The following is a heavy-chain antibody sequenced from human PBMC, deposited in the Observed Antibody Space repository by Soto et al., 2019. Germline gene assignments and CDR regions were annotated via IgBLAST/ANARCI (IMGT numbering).Heavy chain of an antibody. Sequence: PSETLSLTCAVSGGSISSSNWWSWVRQPPGKGLEWIGEIYHSGSTNYNPSLKSRVTISVDKSKNQFSLKLSSVTAADTAVYYCARDGRYYDSSGYSGFDYWGQGTLVTV. D-gene: IGHD3-22*01. CDR3: ARDGRYYDSSGYSGFDY. V-gene: IGHV4-4*02. J-gene: IGHJ4*02. CDR2: IYHSGST. CDR1: GGSISSSNW.